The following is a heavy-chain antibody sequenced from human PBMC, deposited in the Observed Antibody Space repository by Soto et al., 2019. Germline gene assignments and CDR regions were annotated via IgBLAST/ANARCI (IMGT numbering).Heavy chain of an antibody. V-gene: IGHV2-5*02. D-gene: IGHD1-1*01. CDR2: IYWDDDK. Sequence: SGPTLVNPTQTLTLTCTFSGFSLSTSGVGVGWIRQPPGKALEWLALIYWDDDKRYSPSLKSRLTITMDTSKNQVVLTMTNMDPVDTATYYCAHSRSEYNWNDETYPTWGQGTLVTVSS. CDR1: GFSLSTSGVG. J-gene: IGHJ5*02. CDR3: AHSRSEYNWNDETYPT.